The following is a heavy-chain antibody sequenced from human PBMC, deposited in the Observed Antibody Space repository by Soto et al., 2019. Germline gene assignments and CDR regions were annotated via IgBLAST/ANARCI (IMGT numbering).Heavy chain of an antibody. V-gene: IGHV1-8*01. CDR3: AREGVRGMDV. CDR2: MNPNSANT. J-gene: IGHJ6*04. D-gene: IGHD3-16*01. CDR1: GYTFTSYD. Sequence: QVQLVQYGAEVKKPGASVKVSCKASGYTFTSYDINWVRKATGQGLEWMGWMNPNSANTGYEQKVQGRGTMTSNTSISTAYMELSMLRSEVTAVYYCAREGVRGMDVWGEWNTVTVSS.